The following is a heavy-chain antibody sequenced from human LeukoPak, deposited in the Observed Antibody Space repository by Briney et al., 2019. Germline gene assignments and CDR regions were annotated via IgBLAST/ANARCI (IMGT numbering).Heavy chain of an antibody. CDR2: INWNGGST. CDR1: GFTVDDYG. Sequence: GGSLRLSCAASGFTVDDYGMSWVRQAPGKGLEWVSGINWNGGSTGYADSVKGRFTIPRDNAKNSLYLQMNSLRAEDTALYYCARANGYSSSYGYWGQGTLVTVSS. CDR3: ARANGYSSSYGY. J-gene: IGHJ4*02. D-gene: IGHD6-6*01. V-gene: IGHV3-20*04.